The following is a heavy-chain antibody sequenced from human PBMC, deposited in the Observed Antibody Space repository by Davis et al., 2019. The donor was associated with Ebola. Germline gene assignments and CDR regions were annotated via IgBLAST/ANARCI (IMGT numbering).Heavy chain of an antibody. CDR2: IYYSGST. J-gene: IGHJ5*02. Sequence: PSETLSLTCTVSGCSISSYYWNWIRQPPGKGLEWIGYIYYSGSTNYNPSLKSRVTMSVDTSKNQFSLKLSSVTAADTAVYYCARTGTMVRALAHNGFDTWGQGALVTVSS. CDR1: GCSISSYY. V-gene: IGHV4-59*01. D-gene: IGHD3-10*01. CDR3: ARTGTMVRALAHNGFDT.